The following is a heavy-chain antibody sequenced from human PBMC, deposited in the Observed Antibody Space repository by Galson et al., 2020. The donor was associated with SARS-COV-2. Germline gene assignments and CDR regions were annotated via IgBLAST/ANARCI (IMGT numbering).Heavy chain of an antibody. J-gene: IGHJ4*02. CDR3: ARTDGYKNYFDY. V-gene: IGHV3-30-3*01. CDR2: LSYDGSNK. D-gene: IGHD5-12*01. Sequence: GGSLRLSCAASGFTFRSYAMHWVRQAPGTGLEWEAVLSYDGSNKYYADSVKGRFTISRDNSKNTLYLQMNSLRAKDTAVYYCARTDGYKNYFDYWGQGTLVTVSS. CDR1: GFTFRSYA.